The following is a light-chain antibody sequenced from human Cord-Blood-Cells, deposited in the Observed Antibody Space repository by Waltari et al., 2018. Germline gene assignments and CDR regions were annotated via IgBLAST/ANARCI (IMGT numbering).Light chain of an antibody. Sequence: SPLPHPASVPGSPGQPFTIPCTETSMEVGGNNYAPWYQQHPGKAPKLMIYDVSNRPSGVSNRFSGSKSGNTASLTISGLQAEDEADYYCSSYTSSSTQVFGGGTKLTVL. CDR3: SSYTSSSTQV. V-gene: IGLV2-14*01. J-gene: IGLJ2*01. CDR2: DVS. CDR1: SMEVGGNNY.